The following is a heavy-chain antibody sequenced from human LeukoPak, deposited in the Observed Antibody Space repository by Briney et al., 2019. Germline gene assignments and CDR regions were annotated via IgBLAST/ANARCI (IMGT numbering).Heavy chain of an antibody. Sequence: GGSLRLSCAASGFTFSSYAMSWVRQAPGKGLEWVSAISGSGGSTYYTDSVKGRFTISRDNSKNTLYLQMNSLRAEDTAVYYCAKDLDRTVNNWFDPWGQGTLVTVSS. J-gene: IGHJ5*02. D-gene: IGHD4-11*01. CDR3: AKDLDRTVNNWFDP. V-gene: IGHV3-23*01. CDR2: ISGSGGST. CDR1: GFTFSSYA.